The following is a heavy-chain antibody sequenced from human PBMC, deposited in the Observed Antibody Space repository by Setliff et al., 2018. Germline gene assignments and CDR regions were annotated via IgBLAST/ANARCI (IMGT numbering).Heavy chain of an antibody. J-gene: IGHJ4*02. D-gene: IGHD2-15*01. CDR3: ARTCSGSGCYAGLES. Sequence: LRLSCVASGFSFSNYYMSWVRQAPGKGLEWVANIKEDGSEEYYVDSVKGRFTISRDNAKNSVFLQMNSLRADDTAVYYCARTCSGSGCYAGLESWGQGTPVTVSS. CDR2: IKEDGSEE. V-gene: IGHV3-7*03. CDR1: GFSFSNYY.